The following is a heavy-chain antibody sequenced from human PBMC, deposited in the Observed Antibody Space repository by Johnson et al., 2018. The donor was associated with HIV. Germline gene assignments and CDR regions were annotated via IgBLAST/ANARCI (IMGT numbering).Heavy chain of an antibody. CDR3: ARGHTWPKSCFDF. CDR1: GFTFSGYG. V-gene: IGHV3-30*02. CDR2: IRHDGSNK. Sequence: QVQLVESGGGVVQPGWSLRLSCAVSGFTFSGYGMHWVRQTPGKGLEWVAFIRHDGSNKYYEESMKGRLIISRDNSKNMLYLEMQSLTSEDTAVYYCARGHTWPKSCFDFWGQGTMVTVSS. D-gene: IGHD2-2*02. J-gene: IGHJ3*01.